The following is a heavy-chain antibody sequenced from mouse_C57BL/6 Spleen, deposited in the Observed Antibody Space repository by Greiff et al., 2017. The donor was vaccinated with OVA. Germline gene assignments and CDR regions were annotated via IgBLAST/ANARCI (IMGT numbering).Heavy chain of an antibody. CDR3: ARNSNYFMDY. CDR2: ISSGSSTI. D-gene: IGHD2-5*01. J-gene: IGHJ4*01. V-gene: IGHV5-17*01. CDR1: GFTFSDYG. Sequence: EVNVVESGGGLVKPGGSLKLSCAASGFTFSDYGMHWVRQAPEKGLEWVAYISSGSSTIYYADTVKGRFTISRDNAKNTLFLQMTSLRSEDTAMYYCARNSNYFMDYWGQGTSVTVSS.